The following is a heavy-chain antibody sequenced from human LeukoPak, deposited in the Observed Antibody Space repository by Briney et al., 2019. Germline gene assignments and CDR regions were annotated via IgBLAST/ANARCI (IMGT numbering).Heavy chain of an antibody. V-gene: IGHV3-30*04. CDR3: AKDHAGSGRAFEY. D-gene: IGHD3-10*01. CDR1: GFTFRMSG. Sequence: SGGSLRLSCATSGFTFRMSGVHGVRQAPGKGLEWVALMSSDGIKSYYADSVKGRFTVSRDTSKDIVYLQMNSLSADDTGIYYCAKDHAGSGRAFEYWGQGTLLTVSS. J-gene: IGHJ4*02. CDR2: MSSDGIKS.